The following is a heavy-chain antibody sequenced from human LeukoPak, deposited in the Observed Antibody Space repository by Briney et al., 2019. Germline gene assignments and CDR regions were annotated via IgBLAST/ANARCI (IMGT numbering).Heavy chain of an antibody. V-gene: IGHV3-7*04. CDR3: ARAMIVDY. J-gene: IGHJ4*02. CDR1: AFTFSRFW. CDR2: IKEDGSEK. Sequence: GSLRLSCAASAFTFSRFWMSWVRQAPGKGLEWVANIKEDGSEKYYVDSVKGRFTISRDNAKNSLYLQMNSLRAEDTAVYYCARAMIVDYWGQGTLVTVSS. D-gene: IGHD3-22*01.